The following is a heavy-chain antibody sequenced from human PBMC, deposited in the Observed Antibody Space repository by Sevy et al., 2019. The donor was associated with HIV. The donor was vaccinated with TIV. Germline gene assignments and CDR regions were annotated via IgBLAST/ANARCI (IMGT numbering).Heavy chain of an antibody. CDR3: VRERARSITFDI. J-gene: IGHJ3*02. CDR2: LSFDGGSK. D-gene: IGHD3-16*01. Sequence: GGSLRLSCEAAGFTFNNFPIHWVRQAPGKGLEWVAVLSFDGGSKYYADSVRGRFTVSRDNSKNTVYLQPNSLRAEDTAVYYCVRERARSITFDIWGQGTLVTVSS. V-gene: IGHV3-30-3*01. CDR1: GFTFNNFP.